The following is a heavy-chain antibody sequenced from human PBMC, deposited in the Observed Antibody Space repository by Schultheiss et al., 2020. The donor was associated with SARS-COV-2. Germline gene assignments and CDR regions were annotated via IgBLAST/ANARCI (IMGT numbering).Heavy chain of an antibody. Sequence: ASVKVSCKASGGTFSSYAISWVRQAPGQGLEWMGWISAYNGNTNYAQKLQGRVTMTTDTSTSTAYMELRSLRSDDTAVYYCARDSSPAPGAFAWYFDLWGRGTLVTVSS. J-gene: IGHJ2*01. CDR3: ARDSSPAPGAFAWYFDL. CDR2: ISAYNGNT. D-gene: IGHD6-13*01. V-gene: IGHV1-18*01. CDR1: GGTFSSYA.